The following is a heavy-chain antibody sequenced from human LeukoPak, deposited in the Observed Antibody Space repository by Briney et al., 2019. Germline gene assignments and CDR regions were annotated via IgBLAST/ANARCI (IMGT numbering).Heavy chain of an antibody. CDR3: ARDLAYCGGDCVAPDY. CDR2: ISSSSSYI. D-gene: IGHD2-21*02. V-gene: IGHV3-21*01. J-gene: IGHJ4*02. Sequence: GGSLRLSCAASGFTFASYGMSWVRQAPGKGLEWVSSISSSSSYIYYADSVKGRFTISRDNAKNSLYLQMNSLRAEDTAVYYCARDLAYCGGDCVAPDYWGQGTLVTVSS. CDR1: GFTFASYG.